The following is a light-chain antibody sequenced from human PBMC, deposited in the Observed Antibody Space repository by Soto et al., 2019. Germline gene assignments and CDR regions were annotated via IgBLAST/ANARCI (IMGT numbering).Light chain of an antibody. CDR2: GAS. CDR1: QSVSSN. J-gene: IGKJ5*01. Sequence: EIVMTQSPATLSVSPCERATLSWRSIQSVSSNLAWYQLKPGQAPRLLIYGASTRATGIPVRFSGSGSGTDFTLTISSLQSEDFAVYYCQHYNNWPPMYTFGQGTRLEIK. V-gene: IGKV3-15*01. CDR3: QHYNNWPPMYT.